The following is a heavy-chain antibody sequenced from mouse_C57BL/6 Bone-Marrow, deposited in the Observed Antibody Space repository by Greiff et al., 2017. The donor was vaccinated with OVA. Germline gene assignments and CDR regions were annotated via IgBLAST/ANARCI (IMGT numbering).Heavy chain of an antibody. Sequence: VQLQQSGPELVKPGASVKISCKASGYAFSSSWMNWVKQRPGKGLEWIGRIYPGGGGTNYNGKFKGKATLTADKSSSTAYMQLSSLTSEDSAVYFCARADGYDIDYWGKGTTLTVAS. CDR2: IYPGGGGT. D-gene: IGHD2-2*01. CDR3: ARADGYDIDY. CDR1: GYAFSSSW. J-gene: IGHJ2*01. V-gene: IGHV1-82*01.